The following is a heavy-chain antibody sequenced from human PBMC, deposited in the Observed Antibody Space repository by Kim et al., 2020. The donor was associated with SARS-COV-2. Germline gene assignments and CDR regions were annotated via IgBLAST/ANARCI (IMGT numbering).Heavy chain of an antibody. CDR2: INHSGTT. CDR1: GVSFSGYQ. Sequence: SETLSLKCAVYGVSFSGYQWNWIRQPPGKGLEWIGEINHSGTTNYNPSPKSRVTISVDTSKNQVSLELKSVTAADTAVYFCAWGFPPRQVGRKWFHPWGRGTLVTVSS. J-gene: IGHJ5*02. CDR3: AWGFPPRQVGRKWFHP. V-gene: IGHV4-34*01. D-gene: IGHD1-26*01.